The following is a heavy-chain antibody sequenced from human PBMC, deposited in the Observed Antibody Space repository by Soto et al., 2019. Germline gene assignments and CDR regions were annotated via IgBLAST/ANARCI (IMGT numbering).Heavy chain of an antibody. CDR1: GGTFSSYA. CDR3: ARECSSTSCPPTYGMDV. Sequence: SVKVSCKASGGTFSSYAISWVRQAPGQGLEWMGGIIPIFGTANYAQKFQGRVTITADESTSTAYMELSSLRSEDTAVYYCARECSSTSCPPTYGMDVWGQGTTVTVSS. V-gene: IGHV1-69*13. D-gene: IGHD2-2*01. J-gene: IGHJ6*02. CDR2: IIPIFGTA.